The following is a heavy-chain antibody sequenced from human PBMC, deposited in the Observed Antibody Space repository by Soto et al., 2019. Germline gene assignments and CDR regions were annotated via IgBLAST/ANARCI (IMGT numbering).Heavy chain of an antibody. CDR3: ARRYYYDSSGYTPFDY. D-gene: IGHD3-22*01. J-gene: IGHJ4*02. CDR1: GGTFSSYA. V-gene: IGHV1-69*13. Sequence: SVKVSCKASGGTFSSYAISWVRQAPGQGLEWMGGIIPIFGTANYAQKFQGRVTITADESTSTAYMELGSLRSEDTAVYYCARRYYYDSSGYTPFDYWGQGTLVTVSS. CDR2: IIPIFGTA.